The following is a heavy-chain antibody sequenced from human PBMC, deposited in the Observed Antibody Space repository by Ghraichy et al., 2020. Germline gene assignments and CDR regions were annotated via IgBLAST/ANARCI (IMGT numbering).Heavy chain of an antibody. CDR2: IDGSGTTI. D-gene: IGHD3-10*01. CDR1: GFIFSTYE. V-gene: IGHV3-48*03. CDR3: ARGDGYGSLYYFDY. Sequence: GGSLRLSCGASGFIFSTYELNWVRQAPGKGLEWISYIDGSGTTIFYADSVKGRFTISRDNAKKSLYLQMNNLRAEDTAVYYCARGDGYGSLYYFDYWGRGTLVTVSS. J-gene: IGHJ4*02.